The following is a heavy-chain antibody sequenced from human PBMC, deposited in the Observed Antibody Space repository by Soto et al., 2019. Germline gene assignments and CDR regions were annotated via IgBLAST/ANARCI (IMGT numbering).Heavy chain of an antibody. V-gene: IGHV3-23*01. CDR3: AKEMSALGAFDI. J-gene: IGHJ3*02. CDR2: ISGSGSGK. CDR1: GFTFSGYW. D-gene: IGHD3-16*01. Sequence: PGGSLRLSCSASGFTFSGYWMGWVRQAPGKGLEWVSTISGSGSGKYYVDSVKGRFTISRDNSKNTLYLQMNSLRAEDTAVYYCAKEMSALGAFDIWGQGTMVTVSS.